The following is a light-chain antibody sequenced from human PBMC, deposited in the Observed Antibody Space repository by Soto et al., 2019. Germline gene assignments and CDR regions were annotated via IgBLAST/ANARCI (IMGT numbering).Light chain of an antibody. V-gene: IGKV3-15*01. CDR1: QSVGNN. CDR3: QRYGDWPLT. Sequence: EIVVTQSPATLSVSPGERATLSCRASQSVGNNFAWYQQKPGQAPRLLIFATATMATGVPARFSGSGSGTEFTLTISSQQSEDFAVYYCQRYGDWPLTFGEGAKVEIE. CDR2: ATA. J-gene: IGKJ4*01.